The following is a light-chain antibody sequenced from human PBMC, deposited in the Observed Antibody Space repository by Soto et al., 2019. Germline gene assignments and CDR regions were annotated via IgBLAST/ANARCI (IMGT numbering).Light chain of an antibody. Sequence: DIQLTQSPSFLSASVGDRVTVTCRSSQDISSYLAWYQQKPGKAPKILIYGASTLQSGVPPRFGGSGSGTAFTLTISSLQPVDFATYFCQQVHDYPITFGGGTKVEIK. CDR3: QQVHDYPIT. CDR2: GAS. J-gene: IGKJ4*01. V-gene: IGKV1-9*01. CDR1: QDISSY.